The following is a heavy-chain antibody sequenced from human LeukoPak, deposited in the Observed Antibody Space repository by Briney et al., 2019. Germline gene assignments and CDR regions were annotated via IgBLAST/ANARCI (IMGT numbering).Heavy chain of an antibody. D-gene: IGHD6-6*01. V-gene: IGHV3-7*05. CDR3: ARDDRYSSSS. CDR2: IKEDGSQK. Sequence: GGSLRLSCGASGFTFSSYTMNWVRQAPGKGLEWVANIKEDGSQKYYVDSVKGRFTISRDNAKNSLYLQMNSLRAEDTAVYYCARDDRYSSSSWGQGTLVTVSS. CDR1: GFTFSSYT. J-gene: IGHJ5*02.